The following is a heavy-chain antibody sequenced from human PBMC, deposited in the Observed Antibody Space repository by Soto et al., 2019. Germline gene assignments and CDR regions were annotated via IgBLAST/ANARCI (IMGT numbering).Heavy chain of an antibody. CDR3: ARAYSSSRHNWFDP. V-gene: IGHV3-23*01. CDR2: ISANGITT. CDR1: GFTFSNYA. J-gene: IGHJ5*02. Sequence: GGSLRLSCAASGFTFSNYAMSWVRQAPGKGLECVSSISANGITTHYADSVKGRFTISRDNSKNTLYLQMNSLRPEDTAVFYCARAYSSSRHNWFDPWGQGILVTVSS. D-gene: IGHD6-13*01.